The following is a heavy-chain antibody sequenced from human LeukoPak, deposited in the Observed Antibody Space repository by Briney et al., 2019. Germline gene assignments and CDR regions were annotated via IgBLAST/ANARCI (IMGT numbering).Heavy chain of an antibody. J-gene: IGHJ4*02. Sequence: GGSLRLSCAASGFTFSTYWMHWVRQAPGKGLVWVSRIDGDGSDTNFADSVKGRFTISRDNAKNTVSLQMNSLRVEDTAVYYCVGGLYSYSYAYGLYWGQGTLVTVSS. V-gene: IGHV3-74*01. CDR2: IDGDGSDT. D-gene: IGHD5-18*01. CDR3: VGGLYSYSYAYGLY. CDR1: GFTFSTYW.